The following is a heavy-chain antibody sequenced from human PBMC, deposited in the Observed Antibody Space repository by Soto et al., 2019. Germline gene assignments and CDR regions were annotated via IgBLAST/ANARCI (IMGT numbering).Heavy chain of an antibody. CDR1: GFTFDDYG. V-gene: IGHV3-20*04. Sequence: EVQLVGSGGGVVRPGGSLRLSCVASGFTFDDYGMTGVRQAPGKGLEWVSGINWNGGRTGYADSVKGRFTISRDNAKNSLYLQMNSLRAEDTALYYCARGRLSLDYWGQGTLVTVSS. J-gene: IGHJ4*02. CDR2: INWNGGRT. CDR3: ARGRLSLDY.